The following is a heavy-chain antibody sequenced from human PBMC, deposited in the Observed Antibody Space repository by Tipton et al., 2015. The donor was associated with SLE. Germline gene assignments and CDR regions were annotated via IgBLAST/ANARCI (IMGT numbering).Heavy chain of an antibody. V-gene: IGHV3-30*04. CDR1: GFTFSSYA. D-gene: IGHD5-12*01. J-gene: IGHJ4*02. CDR3: ARDKVATIGGHFEY. Sequence: SLRLSCAASGFTFSSYAMHWVRQAPGKGLEWVAVICCDGSNKYYADSVKGRFTSSRDNSKNTLYLQMNSQRAEDTALYYCARDKVATIGGHFEYWGEGSLFTVSP. CDR2: ICCDGSNK.